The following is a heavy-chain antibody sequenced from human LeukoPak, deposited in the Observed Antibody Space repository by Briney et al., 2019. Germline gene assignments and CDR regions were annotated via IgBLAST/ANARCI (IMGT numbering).Heavy chain of an antibody. CDR3: ARDQYSSTWYRGAFDV. D-gene: IGHD6-13*01. CDR2: IASDGTST. CDR1: GFTFTTSW. Sequence: GGSLRLSCAASGFTFTTSWMHWFRQAPGKGLVWVSRIASDGTSTTYADSVKGRFTISRDNAKNTLYLQMNSLRAEDTAVYYCARDQYSSTWYRGAFDVWGQGTMVSVSS. V-gene: IGHV3-74*01. J-gene: IGHJ3*01.